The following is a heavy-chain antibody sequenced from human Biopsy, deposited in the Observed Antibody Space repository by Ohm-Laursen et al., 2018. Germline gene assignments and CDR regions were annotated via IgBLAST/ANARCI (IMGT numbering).Heavy chain of an antibody. J-gene: IGHJ4*02. CDR3: ARSMTTMVRRRSYYFDY. CDR2: IKQDGSET. V-gene: IGHV3-7*01. D-gene: IGHD3-10*01. Sequence: SLRLSCTASGFTFSDYYMNWIRQAPGKGLEWVANIKQDGSETYFVDSVKGRFTISRDSAKSSLYLQMNSLRAEDTAVYYCARSMTTMVRRRSYYFDYWGQGTLVTVSS. CDR1: GFTFSDYY.